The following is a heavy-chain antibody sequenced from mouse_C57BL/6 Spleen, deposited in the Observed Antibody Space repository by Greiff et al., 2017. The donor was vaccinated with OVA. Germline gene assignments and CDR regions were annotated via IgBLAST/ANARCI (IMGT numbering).Heavy chain of an antibody. J-gene: IGHJ3*01. CDR1: GYTFTDYY. CDR3: ARGVSLGFAY. Sequence: EVQLQQSGPELVKPGASVKISCKASGYTFTDYYMNWVKQSHGKSLEWIGDINPNNGGTSYNQKFKGKATLTVDKSSSTAYMELRSLTSEDSAVYYCARGVSLGFAYWGQGTLVTVSA. V-gene: IGHV1-26*01. D-gene: IGHD6-2*01. CDR2: INPNNGGT.